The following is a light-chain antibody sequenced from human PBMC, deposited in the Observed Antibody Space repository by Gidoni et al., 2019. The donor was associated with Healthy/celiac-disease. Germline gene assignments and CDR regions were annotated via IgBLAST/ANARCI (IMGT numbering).Light chain of an antibody. V-gene: IGKV2-28*01. Sequence: DLVMTQSPLPPPGTPGVPASIPCRSSQVLLHSNGYHNLAWSVQKPGQSPQHLIYLGCNRAAGVADRFSGSGAGTEFTLKIRRVEAEDVGVDYCMQALQTPPTFXQXTKVEIK. CDR1: QVLLHSNGYHN. CDR2: LGC. J-gene: IGKJ1*01. CDR3: MQALQTPPT.